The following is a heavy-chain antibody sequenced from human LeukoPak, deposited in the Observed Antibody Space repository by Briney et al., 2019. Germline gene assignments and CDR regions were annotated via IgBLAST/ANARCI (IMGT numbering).Heavy chain of an antibody. D-gene: IGHD6-13*01. CDR2: ISGSGGST. CDR3: AKTRPLDSSSWSHGDY. CDR1: GFTFSDHA. Sequence: PGGSLRLSCAVSGFTFSDHAMSWVRQAPGKGLEWVSVISGSGGSTYYADSVKGRFTISRDNSKNTLYLQMNSLRVEDTAVYYCAKTRPLDSSSWSHGDYWGQGTLVTVSS. J-gene: IGHJ4*02. V-gene: IGHV3-23*01.